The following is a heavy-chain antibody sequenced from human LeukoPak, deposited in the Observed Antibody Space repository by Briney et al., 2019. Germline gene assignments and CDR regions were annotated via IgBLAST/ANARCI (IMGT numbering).Heavy chain of an antibody. J-gene: IGHJ3*02. CDR3: ATVPMTNAFDI. Sequence: ASVKVSCKVSGYTLTELSMHWVRQAPGKGLEWVGGFDPEDGETIYAQKFQGRATMTEDTSTDTAYMELSSLRSGDTAVYYCATVPMTNAFDIWGQGTMVTVSS. CDR2: FDPEDGET. V-gene: IGHV1-24*01. CDR1: GYTLTELS.